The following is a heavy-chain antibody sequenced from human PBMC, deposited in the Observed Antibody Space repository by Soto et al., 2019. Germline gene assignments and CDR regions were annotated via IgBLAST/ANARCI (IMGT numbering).Heavy chain of an antibody. V-gene: IGHV1-18*01. J-gene: IGHJ3*02. CDR3: ARQYDPYYDFWSGPPNAFDI. D-gene: IGHD3-3*01. CDR2: ISAYNGNT. CDR1: GYTFTSYG. Sequence: QVQLVQSGAEVKKPGASVKVSCKASGYTFTSYGISWVRQAPGQGLEWMGWISAYNGNTNYAQKLQGRVTMTTDTSTSTAYMELRSLRSDDTAVYYCARQYDPYYDFWSGPPNAFDIWGQGTMVTVSS.